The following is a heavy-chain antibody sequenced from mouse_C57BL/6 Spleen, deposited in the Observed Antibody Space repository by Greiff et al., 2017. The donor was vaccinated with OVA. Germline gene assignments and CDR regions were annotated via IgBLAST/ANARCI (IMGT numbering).Heavy chain of an antibody. CDR3: TRTPLYYSNYPWFAY. D-gene: IGHD2-5*01. CDR2: IDPETGGT. CDR1: GYTFTDYE. J-gene: IGHJ3*01. V-gene: IGHV1-15*01. Sequence: VKLVESGAELVRPGASVTLSCKASGYTFTDYEMHWVKQTPVHGLEWIGAIDPETGGTAYNQKFKGKAILTADKSSSTAYMELRSLTSEDSAVYYCTRTPLYYSNYPWFAYWGQGTLVTVSA.